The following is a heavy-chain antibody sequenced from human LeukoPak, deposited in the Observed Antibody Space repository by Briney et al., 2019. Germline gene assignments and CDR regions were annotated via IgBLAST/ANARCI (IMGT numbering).Heavy chain of an antibody. V-gene: IGHV3-23*01. J-gene: IGHJ4*02. Sequence: GGSLRLSCAVSGITLSNYGMSWVRQAPGKGLGWVAGISGSGGSTNYADSVKGRFTISRDNPKNTLFLQMNSLRAEDTAVYFCAKRGVVIRVILVGFHKEAYYFDSWGQGALVTVSS. D-gene: IGHD3-10*01. CDR1: GITLSNYG. CDR3: AKRGVVIRVILVGFHKEAYYFDS. CDR2: ISGSGGST.